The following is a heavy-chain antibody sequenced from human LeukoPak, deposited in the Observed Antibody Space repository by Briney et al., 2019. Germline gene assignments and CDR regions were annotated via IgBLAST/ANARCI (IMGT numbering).Heavy chain of an antibody. V-gene: IGHV4-59*01. J-gene: IGHJ4*02. CDR3: ARSPDYGDYFDY. D-gene: IGHD4-17*01. Sequence: SETLSLTCTVSGGSISSYYWSWIRQPPGKGLEWIGYIYYSGSTNYNPSPKSRVTISVDTSKNQFSLKLSSVTAADTAVYYCARSPDYGDYFDYWGQGTLVTVSS. CDR1: GGSISSYY. CDR2: IYYSGST.